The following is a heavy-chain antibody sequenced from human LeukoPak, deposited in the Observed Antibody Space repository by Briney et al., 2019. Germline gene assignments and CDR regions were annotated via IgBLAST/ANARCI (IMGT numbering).Heavy chain of an antibody. D-gene: IGHD2-21*02. CDR2: VFYSGGT. CDR3: ARHMSVTYDAFNL. V-gene: IGHV4-59*08. Sequence: SETLSLTCTISGGSTTGYFWSWIRQPPGKGPEWIGYVFYSGGTLYNPSLDSRVTIPVDTSKTQFSLELTSVTAADTAVYYCARHMSVTYDAFNLWGRGTMVTVSS. CDR1: GGSTTGYF. J-gene: IGHJ3*01.